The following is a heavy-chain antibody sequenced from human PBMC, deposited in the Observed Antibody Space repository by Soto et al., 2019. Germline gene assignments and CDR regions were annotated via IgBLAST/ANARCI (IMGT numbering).Heavy chain of an antibody. D-gene: IGHD4-17*01. Sequence: GGSLRLSCAASGFTFSSYAMSWVRQAPGKGLEWVSAISGSGGSTYYADSVKGRFTISRDNSKNTLYLQMNSLRAEDTAVYYCANYDYGDYTYSGYWGQGTLVTVSS. CDR2: ISGSGGST. CDR1: GFTFSSYA. J-gene: IGHJ4*02. V-gene: IGHV3-23*01. CDR3: ANYDYGDYTYSGY.